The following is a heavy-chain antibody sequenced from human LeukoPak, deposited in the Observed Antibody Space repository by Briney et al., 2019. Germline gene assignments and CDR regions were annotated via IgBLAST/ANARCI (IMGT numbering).Heavy chain of an antibody. J-gene: IGHJ6*02. D-gene: IGHD6-19*01. V-gene: IGHV4-31*03. CDR1: GGSISSGGYY. CDR2: IYYSGST. Sequence: PSETLSLTCTVSGGSISSGGYYWSWIRQHPGKGLEWIGCIYYSGSTYYNPSLKSRVTISVDTSKNQFSLKLSSVTAADTAVYYCARDQGIAVAGTDLGMDVWGQGTTVTVSS. CDR3: ARDQGIAVAGTDLGMDV.